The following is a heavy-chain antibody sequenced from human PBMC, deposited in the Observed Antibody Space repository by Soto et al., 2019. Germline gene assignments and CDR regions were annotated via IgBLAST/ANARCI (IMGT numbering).Heavy chain of an antibody. CDR2: IIPIFGTA. Sequence: QVQLVQSGAEVKKPGSSVKVSCKASGGTFSSYAISWVRQAPGQGLEWMGGIIPIFGTANYAQKFQGRVTITADESTSTAYMELSSLRSDDTAVYYCAKRGHDSSGYFEYYFDYCGQGTLVTVSS. CDR3: AKRGHDSSGYFEYYFDY. J-gene: IGHJ4*02. CDR1: GGTFSSYA. D-gene: IGHD3-22*01. V-gene: IGHV1-69*01.